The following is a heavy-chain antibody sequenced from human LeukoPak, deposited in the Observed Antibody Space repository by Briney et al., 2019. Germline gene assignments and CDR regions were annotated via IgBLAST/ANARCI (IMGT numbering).Heavy chain of an antibody. CDR3: AKDSMTFDSSSWTLYYYYYMDV. CDR1: GFTFSSYA. CDR2: ISGSGGST. V-gene: IGHV3-23*01. J-gene: IGHJ6*03. D-gene: IGHD6-13*01. Sequence: PGGSLRLSCAASGFTFSSYAMSWVRQAPGKGLEWVSGISGSGGSTYYADSVKGRFTISRDNSKNTLYLQMNSLRAEDTAVYYCAKDSMTFDSSSWTLYYYYYMDVWGKGTTVTISS.